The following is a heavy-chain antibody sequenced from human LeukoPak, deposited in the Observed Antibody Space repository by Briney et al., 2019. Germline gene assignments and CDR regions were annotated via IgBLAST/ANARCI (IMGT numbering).Heavy chain of an antibody. J-gene: IGHJ4*02. D-gene: IGHD3-22*01. V-gene: IGHV3-20*04. CDR3: ARAKYYYDSSGYCD. CDR1: GSTFDDYG. CDR2: INWNGGST. Sequence: GGSLRLSCAASGSTFDDYGMSWVRQAPGKGLEWVSGINWNGGSTGYADSVKGRFTISRDNAKNSLYLQMNSLRAEDTALYYCARAKYYYDSSGYCDWGQGTLVTVSS.